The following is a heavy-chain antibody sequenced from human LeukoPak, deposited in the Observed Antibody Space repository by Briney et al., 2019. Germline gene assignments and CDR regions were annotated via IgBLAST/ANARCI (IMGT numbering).Heavy chain of an antibody. V-gene: IGHV3-74*01. CDR1: RFTLSSYW. CDR3: ASRTGVY. CDR2: INTHGSTT. Sequence: GGSLRLSCAASRFTLSSYWMDWVRQAPGKGLVWVSRINTHGSTTNYADSVKGRFTISRDNAMNTLYLQMNNLRAEDKAVYYCASRTGVYWGQGTLVSVSS. J-gene: IGHJ4*02. D-gene: IGHD1-14*01.